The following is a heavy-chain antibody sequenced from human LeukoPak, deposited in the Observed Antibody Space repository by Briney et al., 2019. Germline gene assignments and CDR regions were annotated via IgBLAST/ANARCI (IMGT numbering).Heavy chain of an antibody. V-gene: IGHV4-39*01. Sequence: SETLSLTCTVSGGSISSGSYYWGWIRQPPGKGLEWIGSIYYSGSTYYNPSLKSRVTISVDTSKNQFSLKLSSVTAADTAVYYCARHSISGMATIGTNWFDPWGQGTLVTVSS. CDR3: ARHSISGMATIGTNWFDP. CDR2: IYYSGST. D-gene: IGHD5-24*01. CDR1: GGSISSGSYY. J-gene: IGHJ5*02.